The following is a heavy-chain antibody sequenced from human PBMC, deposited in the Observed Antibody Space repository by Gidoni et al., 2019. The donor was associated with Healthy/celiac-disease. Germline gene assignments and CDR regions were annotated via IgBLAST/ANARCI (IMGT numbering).Heavy chain of an antibody. V-gene: IGHV3-23*01. CDR3: AKHRYGDYERYFDL. D-gene: IGHD4-17*01. CDR2: ISGSGGST. CDR1: GFTFSSYA. Sequence: EVQLLESGGGLVKPGGSLRLSFAASGFTFSSYAMSWVRQAPGKGLEWVSAISGSGGSTYYADSVKGRFTISRDNSKNTLYLQMNSLRAEDTAVYYCAKHRYGDYERYFDLWGRGTLVTVSS. J-gene: IGHJ2*01.